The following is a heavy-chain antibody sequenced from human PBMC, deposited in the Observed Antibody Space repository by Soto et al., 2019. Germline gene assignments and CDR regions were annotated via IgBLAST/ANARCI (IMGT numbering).Heavy chain of an antibody. CDR2: IYYSGST. D-gene: IGHD3-10*01. J-gene: IGHJ6*02. V-gene: IGHV4-39*01. Sequence: SETLSLTCTVSGGSISSSSYYWGWIRQPPGKGLEWIGSIYYSGSTYYNPSLKSRVTISVDTSKNQFSLKLSSVTAADTAVYYCATKGVTMVRGTSPYYYGMDVWGQGTTVT. CDR1: GGSISSSSYY. CDR3: ATKGVTMVRGTSPYYYGMDV.